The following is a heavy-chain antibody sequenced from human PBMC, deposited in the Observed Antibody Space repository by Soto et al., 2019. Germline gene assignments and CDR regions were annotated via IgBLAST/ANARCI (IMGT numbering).Heavy chain of an antibody. J-gene: IGHJ6*02. D-gene: IGHD2-15*01. CDR3: ARDGYCSGGSCVSSFYGMDV. Sequence: ASVKVSCKASGYTFTGYYMHWVRQAPGQGLEWMGWINPNSGGTNYAQKFQGWVTMTRDTSISTAYMELSRLRSDDTAVYYCARDGYCSGGSCVSSFYGMDVWGQGTTVTVSS. CDR2: INPNSGGT. V-gene: IGHV1-2*04. CDR1: GYTFTGYY.